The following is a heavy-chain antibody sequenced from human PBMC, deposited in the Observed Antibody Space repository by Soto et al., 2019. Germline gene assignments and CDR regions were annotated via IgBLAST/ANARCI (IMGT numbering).Heavy chain of an antibody. CDR3: AIPLTSTIFGVATGVYYYYGMDV. Sequence: GGSLRLSCAASGFTFSSYSMNWVRQAPGKGLEWVSSISSSSSYIYYADSVKGRFTISRDNAKNSLYLQMNSLRAEDTAVYYCAIPLTSTIFGVATGVYYYYGMDVWGQGTTVTVSS. CDR2: ISSSSSYI. CDR1: GFTFSSYS. D-gene: IGHD3-3*01. V-gene: IGHV3-21*01. J-gene: IGHJ6*02.